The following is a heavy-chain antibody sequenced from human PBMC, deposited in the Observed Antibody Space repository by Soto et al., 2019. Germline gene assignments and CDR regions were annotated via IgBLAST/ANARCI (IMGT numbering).Heavy chain of an antibody. D-gene: IGHD4-17*01. CDR2: TSYDGSIN. CDR3: VRRSTVSYYAVDV. CDR1: GFSFGSYE. J-gene: IGHJ6*02. Sequence: GGSLRLSCAGSGFSFGSYEMHRVRQAPGKGLEWVTFTSYDGSINYYADSAKGRFTMSRDNSKNLLYLQMNSLRTEDTAVYYCVRRSTVSYYAVDVWGQGTTVTGSS. V-gene: IGHV3-30*04.